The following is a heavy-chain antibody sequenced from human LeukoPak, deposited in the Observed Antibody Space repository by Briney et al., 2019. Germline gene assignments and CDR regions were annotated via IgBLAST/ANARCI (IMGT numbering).Heavy chain of an antibody. J-gene: IGHJ6*03. CDR2: IRYDGSNK. CDR3: AKSGSTIFGVVIAHYYMDV. V-gene: IGHV3-30*02. D-gene: IGHD3-3*01. Sequence: GGALRLSCAASGFTFSSYCMHWVRQAPGKGLEGVAFIRYDGSNKYYADSVKGRFTISRDNSKNTLYLQMNSLRAEDTAVYYCAKSGSTIFGVVIAHYYMDVWGKGTTVTVSS. CDR1: GFTFSSYC.